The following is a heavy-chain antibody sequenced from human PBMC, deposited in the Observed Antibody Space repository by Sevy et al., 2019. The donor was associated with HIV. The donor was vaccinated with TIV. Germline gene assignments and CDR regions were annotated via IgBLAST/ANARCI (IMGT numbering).Heavy chain of an antibody. CDR2: IILIFGTA. CDR3: ARTPQKAGYSSSWYPG. D-gene: IGHD6-13*01. CDR1: GGTFSSYA. J-gene: IGHJ4*02. Sequence: SVKVSCKASGGTFSSYAISWVRQAPGQGLEWMGRIILIFGTANYAQKFQGRVTITADESTSTAYMELSSLRSEDTAVYYCARTPQKAGYSSSWYPGWGQGTLVTVSS. V-gene: IGHV1-69*13.